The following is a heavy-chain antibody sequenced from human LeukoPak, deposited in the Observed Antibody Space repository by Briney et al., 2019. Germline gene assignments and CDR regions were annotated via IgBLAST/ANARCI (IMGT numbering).Heavy chain of an antibody. J-gene: IGHJ4*02. CDR3: ATDVLFSGSYRRFDY. V-gene: IGHV1-24*01. CDR2: FDPEDGET. Sequence: ASVKVSCKVSGYTLTELSMHWARQAPGKGLEWMGGFDPEDGETIYAQKFQGRVTMTEDTSTDTAYMELSSLRSEDTAVYYCATDVLFSGSYRRFDYWGQGTLVTVSS. D-gene: IGHD1-26*01. CDR1: GYTLTELS.